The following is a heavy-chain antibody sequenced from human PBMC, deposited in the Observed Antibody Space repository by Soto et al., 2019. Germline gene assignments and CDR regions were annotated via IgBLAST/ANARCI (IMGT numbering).Heavy chain of an antibody. CDR1: GFTFSSYA. CDR2: INNNGGIT. CDR3: ATTIAAAGGYYFNY. D-gene: IGHD6-13*01. Sequence: EVQLVESGGGLVQPGGSLRLSCAASGFTFSSYAMHWVRQAPGKGLEYVSTINNNGGITYYANSVKGRFTISRDNSKNTLYPQMGSLRAEDMAVYYCATTIAAAGGYYFNYWGQGTLVTVSS. J-gene: IGHJ4*02. V-gene: IGHV3-64*01.